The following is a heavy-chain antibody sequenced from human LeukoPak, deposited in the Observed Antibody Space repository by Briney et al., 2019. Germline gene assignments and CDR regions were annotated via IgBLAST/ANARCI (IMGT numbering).Heavy chain of an antibody. D-gene: IGHD1-26*01. V-gene: IGHV3-23*01. J-gene: IGHJ3*02. CDR3: AKDMWEIPGAFYI. CDR1: GTTLSNYS. Sequence: GGSLRLSCAVSGTTLSNYSMSWVRQAPGKGLEWVAGISDSTGSTNYAHSVKGRFTISRDNSKNTLYLQMNSLRAEDTAVYYCAKDMWEIPGAFYIWGQGTMVTVSS. CDR2: ISDSTGST.